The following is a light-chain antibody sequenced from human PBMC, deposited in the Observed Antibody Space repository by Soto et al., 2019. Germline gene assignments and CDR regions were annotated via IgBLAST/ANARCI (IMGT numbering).Light chain of an antibody. CDR1: QSVSSNY. CDR3: QQYGGSALFT. Sequence: EFVLTQSPGTLSLSPGERATLSCRAGQSVSSNYLAWYQQQPGQAPRLLIYGASSRATGIPDRFIGSGSGTDFTLTISRLEPEDFAVYYCQQYGGSALFTFGPGTKVDIK. V-gene: IGKV3-20*01. J-gene: IGKJ3*01. CDR2: GAS.